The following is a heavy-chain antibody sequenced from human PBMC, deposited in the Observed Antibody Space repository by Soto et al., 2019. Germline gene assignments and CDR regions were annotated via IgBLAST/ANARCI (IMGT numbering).Heavy chain of an antibody. CDR1: GFTFSSYA. CDR3: ARGPGYYFDY. CDR2: ISSNGGST. V-gene: IGHV3-64*01. J-gene: IGHJ4*02. Sequence: GGSLRLSCGASGFTFSSYAMHWVRQAPGKGLEYVSAISSNGGSTYYANSVKGRFTISRDNSKNTLYLQMGSLRAEDMAVYYCARGPGYYFDYWGQGTLVTVSS.